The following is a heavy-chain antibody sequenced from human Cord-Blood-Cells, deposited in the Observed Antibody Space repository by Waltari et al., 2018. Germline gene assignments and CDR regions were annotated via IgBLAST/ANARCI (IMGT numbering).Heavy chain of an antibody. CDR2: IYYRGST. CDR1: GGSISSSSSY. J-gene: IGHJ4*02. V-gene: IGHV4-39*01. D-gene: IGHD6-13*01. Sequence: QLQLQESGPGLVKPSETLSLTCTVSGGSISSSSSYWGWIRQPPGKGLEWIGSIYYRGSTYYNPSLKSRVTISVDTSKNQFSLKLSSVTAADTAVYYCARRSIAAAGTDYWGQGTLVTVSS. CDR3: ARRSIAAAGTDY.